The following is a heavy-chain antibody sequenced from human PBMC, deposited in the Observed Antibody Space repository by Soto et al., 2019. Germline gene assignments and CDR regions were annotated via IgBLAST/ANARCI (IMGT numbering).Heavy chain of an antibody. Sequence: ASGTLTLTCPVSGGSISSYYWSWVRQPPGKGLEWIGYMYYSGGTNYNPSLKSRVTMLVDTSKKLISLQQISVTAADTAIFYCIENSDWSRAIDYWGQGALVTVSS. V-gene: IGHV4-59*01. CDR1: GGSISSYY. J-gene: IGHJ4*02. D-gene: IGHD6-19*01. CDR2: MYYSGGT. CDR3: IENSDWSRAIDY.